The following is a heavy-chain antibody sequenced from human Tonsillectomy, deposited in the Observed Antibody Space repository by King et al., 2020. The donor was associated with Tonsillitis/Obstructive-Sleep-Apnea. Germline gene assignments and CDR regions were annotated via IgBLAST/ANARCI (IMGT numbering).Heavy chain of an antibody. D-gene: IGHD3-22*01. CDR3: AHGHHGPNYYDSSGYYYGYLDY. V-gene: IGHV2-5*02. CDR1: GFSLSTSGVG. J-gene: IGHJ4*02. Sequence: TLKESGPTLVKPTQTLTLTCTFSGFSLSTSGVGVGWIRQPPGKALEWLSLIYWDDDKRYSPSLKSRRTITKDTSKNQVVLTITNMDPVDTATYYCAHGHHGPNYYDSSGYYYGYLDYWGQGTLVTVSS. CDR2: IYWDDDK.